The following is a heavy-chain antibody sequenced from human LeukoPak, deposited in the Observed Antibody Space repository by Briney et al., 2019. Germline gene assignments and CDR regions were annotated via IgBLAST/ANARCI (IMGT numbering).Heavy chain of an antibody. D-gene: IGHD3-10*01. Sequence: PSETLSLTCTVSGYSINNGYYWGWIRQPAGEGLEWIGRIYTSGSTNYNPSLKSRVTMSVDTSKNQFSLKLSSVTAADTAVYYCAREWFGEIDYWGQGTLVTVSS. V-gene: IGHV4-4*07. CDR3: AREWFGEIDY. CDR1: GYSINNGYY. CDR2: IYTSGST. J-gene: IGHJ4*02.